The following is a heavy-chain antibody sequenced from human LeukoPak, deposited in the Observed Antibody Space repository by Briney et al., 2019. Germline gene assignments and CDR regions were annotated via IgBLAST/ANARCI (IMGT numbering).Heavy chain of an antibody. D-gene: IGHD6-6*01. J-gene: IGHJ4*02. CDR2: IIPIFGTA. CDR1: GGTFSSYA. CDR3: ARAHSSSSGGAFDY. V-gene: IGHV1-69*05. Sequence: ASVKVSCKASGGTFSSYAISWVRQAPGQGPEWMGGIIPIFGTANYAQKFQGRVTITTDESTSTAYMELSSLRSEDTAVYYCARAHSSSSGGAFDYWGQGTLVTVSS.